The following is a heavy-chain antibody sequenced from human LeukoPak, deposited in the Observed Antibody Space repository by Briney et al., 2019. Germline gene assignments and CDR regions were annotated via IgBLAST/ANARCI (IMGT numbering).Heavy chain of an antibody. D-gene: IGHD2-15*01. J-gene: IGHJ4*02. CDR3: ARGRRGYCSGGSCLRFDY. CDR2: IYYSGST. V-gene: IGHV4-39*07. Sequence: PSETLSLTCTVSGGSISSSSYYWGWIRQPPGKGLEWIGSIYYSGSTYYNPSLKSRVTISVDTSKNQFSLKLSSVTAADTAVNYCARGRRGYCSGGSCLRFDYWGQGTLVTVSS. CDR1: GGSISSSSYY.